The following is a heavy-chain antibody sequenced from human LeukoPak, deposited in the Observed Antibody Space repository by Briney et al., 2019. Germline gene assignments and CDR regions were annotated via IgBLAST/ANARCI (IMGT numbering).Heavy chain of an antibody. CDR1: GYTFTGYY. V-gene: IGHV1-2*02. D-gene: IGHD3-22*01. CDR2: INPNSGGT. CDR3: ARDLDDSSGYYYAFDI. Sequence: GASVKVSCKASGYTFTGYYMHWVRQAPGQGLEWMGWINPNSGGTNYAQKFQGGVTMTRDTSISTAYMELSRLRSDDTAVYYCARDLDDSSGYYYAFDIWGQGTMVTVSS. J-gene: IGHJ3*02.